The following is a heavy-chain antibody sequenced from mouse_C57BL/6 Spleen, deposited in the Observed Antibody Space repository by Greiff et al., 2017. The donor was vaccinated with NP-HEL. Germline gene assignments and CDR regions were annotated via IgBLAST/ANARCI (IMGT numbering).Heavy chain of an antibody. J-gene: IGHJ4*01. CDR1: GYTFTDYY. D-gene: IGHD2-3*01. CDR2: INPNNGGT. Sequence: EVQLQQSGPELVKPGASVKISCKASGYTFTDYYMNWVKQSHGKSLEWIGDINPNNGGTSYNQKFKGKATLTVDKSSSTAYMELRSLTSEDSAVYYCARSDGYYDAMDYWGQGTSVTVSS. V-gene: IGHV1-26*01. CDR3: ARSDGYYDAMDY.